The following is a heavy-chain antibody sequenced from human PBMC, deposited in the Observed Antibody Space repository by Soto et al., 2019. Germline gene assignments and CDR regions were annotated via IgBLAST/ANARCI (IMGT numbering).Heavy chain of an antibody. J-gene: IGHJ6*02. V-gene: IGHV4-30-4*01. CDR1: GGSISSGDYY. D-gene: IGHD5-18*01. Sequence: QVQLQESGPGLVKPSQTLSLTCTVSGGSISSGDYYWSWIRQPPGKGLEWIGYIDYSGSTYYNPSRTRRVTISVDTSKHQFSLKLSSVTAADTAVYYCATASPVVTDVWGQGATVTVSS. CDR3: ATASPVVTDV. CDR2: IDYSGST.